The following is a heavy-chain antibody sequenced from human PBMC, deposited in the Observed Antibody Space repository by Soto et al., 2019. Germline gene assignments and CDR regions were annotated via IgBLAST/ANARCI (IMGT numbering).Heavy chain of an antibody. Sequence: AETLSLTCTVSGGSTNSRSDYWGWIRQPPGKGLEGIGSVYYSGRTHDNPSLQSRVTISVDTSRNQFSLNLISVTAADTAVYFCARQPRGPGYGERGLYFDYWGQGTLVTVSS. D-gene: IGHD3-16*01. CDR3: ARQPRGPGYGERGLYFDY. CDR2: VYYSGRT. V-gene: IGHV4-39*01. J-gene: IGHJ4*02. CDR1: GGSTNSRSDY.